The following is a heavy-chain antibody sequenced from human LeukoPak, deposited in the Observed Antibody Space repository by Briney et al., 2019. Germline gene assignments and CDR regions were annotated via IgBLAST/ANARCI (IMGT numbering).Heavy chain of an antibody. J-gene: IGHJ4*02. CDR1: GFTFSDFA. V-gene: IGHV3-23*01. Sequence: GGSLRLSCVASGFTFSDFAMSWVRQAPGKGLEWVSAISGSGGSTYYADSVKGRFTISRDNSKNTLYLQMNSLRAEDTAVYYCAKGVVPAATTYFDYWGQGTLVTVSS. D-gene: IGHD2-2*01. CDR2: ISGSGGST. CDR3: AKGVVPAATTYFDY.